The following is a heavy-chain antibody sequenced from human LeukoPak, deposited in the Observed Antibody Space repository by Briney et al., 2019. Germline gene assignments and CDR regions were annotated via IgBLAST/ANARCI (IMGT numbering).Heavy chain of an antibody. CDR2: IYHSGST. Sequence: SSQTLSLTCAVSGGSISSGGYSWSWIRQPPGKGLEWIGYIYHSGSTYYNPSLKSRVTISVDRSKNQFSLELSSVTAADTAVYYCARGGVLRLYFDYWGQGTLVTVSS. CDR3: ARGGVLRLYFDY. CDR1: GGSISSGGYS. V-gene: IGHV4-30-2*01. J-gene: IGHJ4*02. D-gene: IGHD2-15*01.